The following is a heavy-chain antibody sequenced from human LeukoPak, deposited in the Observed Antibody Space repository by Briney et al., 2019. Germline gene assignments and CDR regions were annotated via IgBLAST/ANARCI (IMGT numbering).Heavy chain of an antibody. CDR3: ARHRITMIVVVRRGDAFDI. J-gene: IGHJ3*02. CDR2: LHYSGTT. V-gene: IGHV4-38-2*02. CDR1: RNSISSGYY. Sequence: SETLSLTCTVFRNSISSGYYWGWIRQPPGKGLAWIGSLHYSGTTYYNPSLKSRVSISVDKSKNQFSLKLTSVTAADTAVYYCARHRITMIVVVRRGDAFDIWGQGTMVTVSS. D-gene: IGHD3-22*01.